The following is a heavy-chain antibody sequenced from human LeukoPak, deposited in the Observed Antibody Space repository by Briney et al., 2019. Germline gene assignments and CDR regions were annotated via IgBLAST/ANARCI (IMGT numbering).Heavy chain of an antibody. CDR1: GGSISTTIYY. V-gene: IGHV4-39*01. Sequence: SETLSPTCSVSGGSISTTIYYWGWIRQPPGKGLEWIGSIYYTGSTYYNPSLKSRVTMSVDTSKNQFSLKLSSVTAADTAVYYCVEMATRWYFDHWGQGTLATVSS. J-gene: IGHJ4*02. D-gene: IGHD5-24*01. CDR2: IYYTGST. CDR3: VEMATRWYFDH.